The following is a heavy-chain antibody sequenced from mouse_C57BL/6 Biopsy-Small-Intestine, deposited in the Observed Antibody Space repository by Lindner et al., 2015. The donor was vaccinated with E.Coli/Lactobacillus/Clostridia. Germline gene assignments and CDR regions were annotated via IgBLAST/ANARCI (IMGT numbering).Heavy chain of an antibody. CDR2: FHPYDNDT. J-gene: IGHJ4*01. D-gene: IGHD2-5*01. CDR3: ARRSNYDYAMDY. Sequence: VQLQESGAELVKPGASVKMSCKASGYTFTTYPIEWMKQNHGKSLEWIGNFHPYDNDTKCNEKFKGKATLSVEKSSNTVYLELSRLTSDDSAVYYCARRSNYDYAMDYWGQGTSVTVSS. V-gene: IGHV1-47*01. CDR1: GYTFTTYP.